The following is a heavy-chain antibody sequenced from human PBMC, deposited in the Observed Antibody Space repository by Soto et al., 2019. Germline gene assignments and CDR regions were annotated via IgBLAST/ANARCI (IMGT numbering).Heavy chain of an antibody. CDR1: GGSFSGYY. CDR2: INHSGST. Sequence: QVQLQQWGAGLLKPSETLSLTCAVYGGSFSGYYWSWIRQPPGKGLEWIGEINHSGSTNYNPSLKSRVTISVDTSKNQFSLKLSSVTAADTAVYYCARAYIVVVVAATLRDNWFDPWGQGTLVTVSS. J-gene: IGHJ5*02. CDR3: ARAYIVVVVAATLRDNWFDP. V-gene: IGHV4-34*01. D-gene: IGHD2-15*01.